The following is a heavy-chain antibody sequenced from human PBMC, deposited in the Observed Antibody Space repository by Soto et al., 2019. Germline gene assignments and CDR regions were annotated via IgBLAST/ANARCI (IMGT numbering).Heavy chain of an antibody. CDR2: ISGYNGHT. Sequence: QVKLVQSGAEVRKPGASVKVSCKASGYTFTTYGISWVRQAPGQGLEWMGWISGYNGHTKYAQKFQGRVTMTTDTSTRTVYMDLGSLRSDDTAVYYCAREGEMPYYYYGLDVWGQGTTVTVSS. J-gene: IGHJ6*02. CDR3: AREGEMPYYYYGLDV. D-gene: IGHD3-16*01. V-gene: IGHV1-18*01. CDR1: GYTFTTYG.